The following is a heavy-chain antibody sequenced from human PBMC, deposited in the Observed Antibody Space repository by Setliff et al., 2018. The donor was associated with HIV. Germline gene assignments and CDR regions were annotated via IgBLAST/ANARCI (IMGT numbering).Heavy chain of an antibody. J-gene: IGHJ6*03. D-gene: IGHD3-3*01. CDR2: IDWDDDK. CDR3: ARVKKRLTIFGVVIEDYMDI. CDR1: GFSLSDNGMG. V-gene: IGHV2-70*12. Sequence: SGPTLVNPTQTVTLTCSFSGFSLSDNGMGVGWIRQPPGKALEWLARIDWDDDKYYNSSLKTRLTVSKDTSKNQVVLTMTNMDPVDTATYYCARVKKRLTIFGVVIEDYMDIWGKGTTVTVSS.